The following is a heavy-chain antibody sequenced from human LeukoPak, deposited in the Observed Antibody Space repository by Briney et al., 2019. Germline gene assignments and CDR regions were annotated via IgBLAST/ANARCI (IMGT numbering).Heavy chain of an antibody. CDR1: GGSISSYY. CDR2: IYYSGST. CDR3: ARDKKGGYKGDAFDI. D-gene: IGHD5-24*01. V-gene: IGHV4-59*01. Sequence: SETLSLTCTVSGGSISSYYWSWLRQPPGKGLEWIGYIYYSGSTNYNPSLKSRVTISVDTSKNQFSRKRSSVTAADTAVYYCARDKKGGYKGDAFDIWGQGTMVTVSS. J-gene: IGHJ3*02.